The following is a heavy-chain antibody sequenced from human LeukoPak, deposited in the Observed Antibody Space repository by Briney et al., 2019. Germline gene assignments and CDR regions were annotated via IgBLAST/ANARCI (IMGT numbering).Heavy chain of an antibody. Sequence: PGGSLRLSCAASGFTFSSYSMNWVRQAPGKGLEWVSSISSSSSYINYADSVKGRFTISRDNAKNSLYLQMNSLRAEDTAVYYCARGYSSSWYRSSGWFDPWGQGTLVTVSS. CDR2: ISSSSSYI. CDR3: ARGYSSSWYRSSGWFDP. D-gene: IGHD6-13*01. J-gene: IGHJ5*02. V-gene: IGHV3-21*01. CDR1: GFTFSSYS.